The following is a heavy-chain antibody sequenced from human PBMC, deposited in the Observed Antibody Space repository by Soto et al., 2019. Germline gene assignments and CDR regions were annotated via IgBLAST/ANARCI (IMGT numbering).Heavy chain of an antibody. CDR2: ISSSSSYI. CDR3: ARVLTGRYSRGPLGS. V-gene: IGHV3-21*01. Sequence: GGSLRLSCAASGFTFSSYSMNWVRQAPGKGLEWVSPISSSSSYIYYADSVKGRFTISRDNAKNSLYLQMNSLRAEDTAVYYCARVLTGRYSRGPLGSWRQGTLVTVSS. J-gene: IGHJ5*02. CDR1: GFTFSSYS. D-gene: IGHD6-19*01.